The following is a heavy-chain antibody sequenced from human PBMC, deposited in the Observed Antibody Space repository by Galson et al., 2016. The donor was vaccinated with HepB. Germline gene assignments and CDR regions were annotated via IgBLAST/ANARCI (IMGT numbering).Heavy chain of an antibody. CDR2: VSSSGSP. V-gene: IGHV4-59*01. J-gene: IGHJ4*02. D-gene: IGHD3-22*01. CDR1: GASISSYY. CDR3: ARDNFDRGLDY. Sequence: LSLTCTVSGASISSYYWSWIRQPPGKGLEWIAYVSSSGSPNYNPSLKSRVSISLDTSKNQFSLKLSSVTAADTAVYFCARDNFDRGLDYWGQGTLVSVSS.